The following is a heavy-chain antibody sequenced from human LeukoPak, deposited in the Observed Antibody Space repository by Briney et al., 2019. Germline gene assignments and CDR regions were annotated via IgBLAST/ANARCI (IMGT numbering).Heavy chain of an antibody. J-gene: IGHJ4*02. CDR3: ARENRITMVRGVTISYYFDY. CDR1: GGSISNYY. D-gene: IGHD3-10*01. CDR2: IYYSGST. Sequence: PSETLSLTCTVSGGSISNYYWSWIRQPPGKGLEWIGYIYYSGSTNYNPSLKSRVTISVDTSKNQFSLKLSSVTAADTAVYYCARENRITMVRGVTISYYFDYWGQGTLVTVSS. V-gene: IGHV4-59*01.